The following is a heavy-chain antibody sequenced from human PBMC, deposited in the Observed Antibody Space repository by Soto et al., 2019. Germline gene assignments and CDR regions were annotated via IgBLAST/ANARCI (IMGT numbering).Heavy chain of an antibody. Sequence: PGGSLRLSCAASGFTFSSYWMHWVRQAPGKGLVWVSRIQSDGSSTNYADSVKGRFTISRDNAKNTLYLQMDSLRVEDTAVYYCARENAVAGTTFDYWGQGALVTVSS. CDR1: GFTFSSYW. J-gene: IGHJ4*02. V-gene: IGHV3-74*01. CDR2: IQSDGSST. D-gene: IGHD6-19*01. CDR3: ARENAVAGTTFDY.